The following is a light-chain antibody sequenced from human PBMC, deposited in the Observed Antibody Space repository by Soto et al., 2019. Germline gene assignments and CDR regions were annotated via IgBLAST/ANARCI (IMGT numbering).Light chain of an antibody. V-gene: IGLV2-8*01. CDR1: SSDVGGYNY. CDR2: EVS. CDR3: SSYADTNKLV. Sequence: QAVVTQPPSASGSPEQSVTISCTGTSSDVGGYNYVSWYQQHPGKAPKIMIYEVSKRPSGVPDRFSGSKSGNTASLTVSGLQAEDEADYYCSSYADTNKLVFGGGTKVTVL. J-gene: IGLJ2*01.